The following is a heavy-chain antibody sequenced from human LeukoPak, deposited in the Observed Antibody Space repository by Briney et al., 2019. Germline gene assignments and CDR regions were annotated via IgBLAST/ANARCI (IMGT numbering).Heavy chain of an antibody. D-gene: IGHD1-1*01. J-gene: IGHJ5*02. V-gene: IGHV3-7*01. Sequence: GGSLRLSCAASTFTFSRYWMSWVRQAPGKGLEWVASIKLDGSEKYYVDSVKGRFTISRDNAKNSLYLQMNSLRAEDTAVYYCARDIQKAGFDPWGQGTLVTVSS. CDR2: IKLDGSEK. CDR3: ARDIQKAGFDP. CDR1: TFTFSRYW.